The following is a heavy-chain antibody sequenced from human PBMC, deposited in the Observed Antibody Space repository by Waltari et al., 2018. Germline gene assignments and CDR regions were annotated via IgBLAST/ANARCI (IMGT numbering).Heavy chain of an antibody. D-gene: IGHD3-9*01. J-gene: IGHJ6*03. CDR3: ARGNFALDYYYYMDV. CDR1: GGTFSSYA. CDR2: IIPIFGTA. Sequence: QVQLVQSGAEVKKPGSSVKVSCKASGGTFSSYAISWVRQAPGQGLEWMGGIIPIFGTANYAQKFHGRVTITTDGSTSTAYMELRSLGSEDTAVYYCARGNFALDYYYYMDVWGRGTTVTVSS. V-gene: IGHV1-69*05.